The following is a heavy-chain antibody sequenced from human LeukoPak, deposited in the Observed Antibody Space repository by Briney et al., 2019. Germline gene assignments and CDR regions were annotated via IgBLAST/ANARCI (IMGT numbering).Heavy chain of an antibody. CDR3: AKDRVGYCSSTSCYTNWFDP. CDR2: ISGSGGST. Sequence: GGSLRLSCAASGFTFSSYGMSWVRQAPGKGLEWVSAISGSGGSTYYADSVKGRFTISRDNSKNTLYLQMNSLRAEDTAVYYCAKDRVGYCSSTSCYTNWFDPWGQGTLVTVSS. V-gene: IGHV3-23*01. CDR1: GFTFSSYG. D-gene: IGHD2-2*02. J-gene: IGHJ5*02.